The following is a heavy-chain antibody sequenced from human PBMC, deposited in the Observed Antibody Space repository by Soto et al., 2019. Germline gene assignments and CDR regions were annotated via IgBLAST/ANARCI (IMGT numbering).Heavy chain of an antibody. D-gene: IGHD3-22*01. CDR2: IWYDGSNK. CDR3: AREMIHYYDSSGYYFFDY. Sequence: GGSLRLSCAASGFTFSSYGMHWVRQAPGKGLEWVAVIWYDGSNKYYADSVKGRFTISRDNSKNTLYLQMNSLRAEDTAVYYCAREMIHYYDSSGYYFFDYWGQGTLVTVSS. V-gene: IGHV3-33*01. J-gene: IGHJ4*02. CDR1: GFTFSSYG.